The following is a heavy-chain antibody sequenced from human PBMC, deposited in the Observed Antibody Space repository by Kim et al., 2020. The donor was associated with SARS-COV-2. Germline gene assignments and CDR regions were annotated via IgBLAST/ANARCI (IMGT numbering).Heavy chain of an antibody. V-gene: IGHV3-72*01. Sequence: YTTEYAASVEGRFTISRDDSESSLYLQMNSLKTEDTAVYYCVRENYYFDYWGQGTLLTVSS. J-gene: IGHJ4*02. CDR2: YTT. CDR3: VRENYYFDY.